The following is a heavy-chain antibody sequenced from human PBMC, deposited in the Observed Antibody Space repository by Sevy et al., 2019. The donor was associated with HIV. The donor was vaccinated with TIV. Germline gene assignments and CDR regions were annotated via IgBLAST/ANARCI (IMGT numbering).Heavy chain of an antibody. Sequence: GGSLRLSCAASGFTFDDCAMHWVRQAPGKGLEWVSGISWNSENIGYADSVKGRFTISRDNAKNSLYLQMNSLRVEDTALYYCAKSSVESIMILDFWGQGTPVTVSS. J-gene: IGHJ4*02. V-gene: IGHV3-9*01. CDR3: AKSSVESIMILDF. CDR1: GFTFDDCA. D-gene: IGHD2-21*01. CDR2: ISWNSENI.